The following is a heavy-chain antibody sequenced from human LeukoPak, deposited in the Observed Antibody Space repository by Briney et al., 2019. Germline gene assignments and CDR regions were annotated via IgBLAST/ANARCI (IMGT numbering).Heavy chain of an antibody. CDR3: VVVYSNGWAIDF. D-gene: IGHD6-19*01. CDR2: VYPGDADT. CDR1: GYRFTTYW. V-gene: IGHV5-51*01. J-gene: IGHJ4*02. Sequence: GESLKISCKGSGYRFTTYWIGWVRQMPGKGLEWMGIVYPGDADTRYSPSFQGQVTISADKSIRTAYLQWSSLKASDTAVYYCVVVYSNGWAIDFWGQGTLVTVSS.